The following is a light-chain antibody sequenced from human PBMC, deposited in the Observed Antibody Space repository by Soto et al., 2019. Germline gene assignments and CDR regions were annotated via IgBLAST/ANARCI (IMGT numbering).Light chain of an antibody. CDR2: DAS. CDR3: QQSYSTPYIT. J-gene: IGKJ5*01. V-gene: IGKV1-5*01. CDR1: QSISSW. Sequence: GDRVTITCRASQSISSWLAWYQQKPGKAPKLLIYDASSLESGVPSRFSGSGSGTEFTLTISSLQPDDFATYYCQQSYSTPYITFGQGTRLEIK.